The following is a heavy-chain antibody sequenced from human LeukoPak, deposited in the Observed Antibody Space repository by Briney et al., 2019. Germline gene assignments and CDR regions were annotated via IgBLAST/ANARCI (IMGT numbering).Heavy chain of an antibody. D-gene: IGHD2-15*01. J-gene: IGHJ4*02. CDR1: GFTLSDHY. V-gene: IGHV3-72*01. CDR3: VRCWYTNWWYPAF. Sequence: PGGSLRLSCAASGFTLSDHYVDCVRQAPGKGLESVARSTNKAVSYTTEYAASVKGRFTISTDASKNSRSLQMDNRKTEDTAVHYCVRCWYTNWWYPAFGGKGALVTVSS. CDR2: STNKAVSYTT.